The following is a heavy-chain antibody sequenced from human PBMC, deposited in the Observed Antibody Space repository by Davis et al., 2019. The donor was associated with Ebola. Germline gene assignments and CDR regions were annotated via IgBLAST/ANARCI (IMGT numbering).Heavy chain of an antibody. Sequence: ASVKVSCKASGYTFTSYYMHWVRQAPGQGLEWMGIINPSGGSTSYAQKFQGRVTMTRDTSTSTVYMELSSLRSEDTAVYFCARDYRGGDYVGLPNHYYYYGMDVWGQGTTVTVSS. J-gene: IGHJ6*02. CDR2: INPSGGST. CDR3: ARDYRGGDYVGLPNHYYYYGMDV. CDR1: GYTFTSYY. D-gene: IGHD4-23*01. V-gene: IGHV1-46*01.